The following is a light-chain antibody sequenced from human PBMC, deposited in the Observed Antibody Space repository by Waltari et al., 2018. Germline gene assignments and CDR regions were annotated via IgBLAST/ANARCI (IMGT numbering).Light chain of an antibody. J-gene: IGKJ2*01. V-gene: IGKV3-15*01. CDR2: GTS. CDR1: QSVRTT. Sequence: EIVMTQSPVTLSVSPGERAALSCRPSQSVRTTLAWYQQRPGQTPRLLIYGTSTRATEIPARFSGSGSGTEFTLTINSLQSEDFAVYYCQQYNDWPYTFGQGTKRESK. CDR3: QQYNDWPYT.